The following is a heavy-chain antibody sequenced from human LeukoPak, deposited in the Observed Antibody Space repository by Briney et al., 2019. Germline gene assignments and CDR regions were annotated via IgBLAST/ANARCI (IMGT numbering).Heavy chain of an antibody. D-gene: IGHD2-15*01. CDR2: IRYDGSNK. J-gene: IGHJ3*02. CDR1: GFTFSSYG. V-gene: IGHV3-30*02. Sequence: PGGSLRLSCAASGFTFSSYGTHWVRQAPGKGLEWVAFIRYDGSNKYYADSVKGRFTISRDNSKNTLYLQMNSLRTEDTAVYYCAKDVAATKPNAFDIWGQGTMVTVSS. CDR3: AKDVAATKPNAFDI.